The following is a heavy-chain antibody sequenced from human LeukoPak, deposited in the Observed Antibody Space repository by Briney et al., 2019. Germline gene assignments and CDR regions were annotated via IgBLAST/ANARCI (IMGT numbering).Heavy chain of an antibody. V-gene: IGHV4-4*07. CDR1: GGSISSYY. CDR2: IYTSGST. Sequence: SETLSLTCTVSGGSISSYYWSWIRQPAGKGLEWIGRIYTSGSTNYNPSLKSRVTMSVDTSKNQFSLKLSSVTAADTAVYYCARDTSSSWYGWFDSWGQGTLVTVSS. CDR3: ARDTSSSWYGWFDS. J-gene: IGHJ5*01. D-gene: IGHD6-13*01.